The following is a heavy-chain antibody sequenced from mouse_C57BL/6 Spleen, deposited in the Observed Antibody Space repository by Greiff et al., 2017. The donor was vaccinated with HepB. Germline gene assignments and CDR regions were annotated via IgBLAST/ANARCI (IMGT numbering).Heavy chain of an antibody. CDR2: IDPSDSYT. CDR3: ARGGGY. J-gene: IGHJ2*01. CDR1: GYTFTSYW. Sequence: QVQLQQPGAELVKPGASVKLSCKASGYTFTSYWMQWVKQRPGQGLEWIGEIDPSDSYTNYNQKFKGKATLTVDTSSSTAYMQLSSLTSEDSAVYYGARGGGYWGQGTTLTVSS. V-gene: IGHV1-50*01.